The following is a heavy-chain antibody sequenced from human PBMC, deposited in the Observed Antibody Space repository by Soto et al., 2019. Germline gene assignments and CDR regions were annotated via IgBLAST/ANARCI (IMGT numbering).Heavy chain of an antibody. V-gene: IGHV4-38-2*01. D-gene: IGHD3-22*01. J-gene: IGHJ3*02. CDR2: IYHSGST. CDR1: GYSISSRYY. Sequence: SETLSLTCAVSGYSISSRYYWGWIRQPPGKGLEWIGSIYHSGSTYYNPSLKSRVTISVDTSKNQFSLKLSSVTAADTAVYYCARGVPYYYDSSSCAFDIWGQGTMVTVSS. CDR3: ARGVPYYYDSSSCAFDI.